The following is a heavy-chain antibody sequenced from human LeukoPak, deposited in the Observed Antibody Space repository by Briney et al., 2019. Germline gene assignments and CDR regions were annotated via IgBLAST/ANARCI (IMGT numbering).Heavy chain of an antibody. J-gene: IGHJ4*02. D-gene: IGHD4-17*01. CDR3: ASVYGDYPLSHFDY. CDR1: GFTFSSYG. V-gene: IGHV3-30*03. CDR2: ISYDGSNK. Sequence: GRSLRLSCAASGFTFSSYGMHWVRQAPGKGLEWVAVISYDGSNKYYADSVKGRFTISRDNAKNSLYLQMNSLRAEDTAVYYCASVYGDYPLSHFDYWGQGTLVTVSS.